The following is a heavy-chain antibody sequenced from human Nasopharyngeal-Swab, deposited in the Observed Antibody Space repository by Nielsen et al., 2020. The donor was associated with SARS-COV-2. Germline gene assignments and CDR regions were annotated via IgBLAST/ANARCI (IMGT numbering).Heavy chain of an antibody. J-gene: IGHJ6*02. CDR3: ARQGPYDSYGPSKV. D-gene: IGHD5-18*01. CDR2: IYYSGST. Sequence: SETLSLTCTVSDGSISSGTYYWAWIRQPPGKGLEWIGSIYYSGSTHYNPSLKSRVTISADTSKNQFSLKLRSVTAADTAVYYCARQGPYDSYGPSKVWGQGTTVTVSS. CDR1: DGSISSGTYY. V-gene: IGHV4-39*01.